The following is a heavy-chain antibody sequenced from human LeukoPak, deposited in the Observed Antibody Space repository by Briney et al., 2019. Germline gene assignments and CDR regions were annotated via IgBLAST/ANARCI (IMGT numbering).Heavy chain of an antibody. CDR3: ARGNAEFYSSGWGPYYFDY. D-gene: IGHD6-19*01. V-gene: IGHV4-31*03. J-gene: IGHJ4*02. CDR2: IYYSGST. Sequence: SETLSLTCTVSGGSISSGGYYWSWIRQHPGKGLEWIGYIYYSGSTYYNPSLKSRVTISVDTSKNQFSLRLSSVTAADTAVYYCARGNAEFYSSGWGPYYFDYWGQGTLVTVSS. CDR1: GGSISSGGYY.